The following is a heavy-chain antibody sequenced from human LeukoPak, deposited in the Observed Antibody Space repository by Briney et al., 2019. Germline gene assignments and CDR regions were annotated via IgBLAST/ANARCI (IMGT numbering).Heavy chain of an antibody. CDR2: INHSGST. J-gene: IGHJ2*01. CDR1: GGSISSYY. CDR3: ARGNHLHWYFDL. V-gene: IGHV4-59*01. D-gene: IGHD1-14*01. Sequence: SETLSLTCTVSGGSISSYYWSWIRQPPGKGLEWIGYINHSGSTNYNPSLKSRVTISVDTSKNQFSLKLSSVTAADTAVYYCARGNHLHWYFDLWGRGTLVTVSS.